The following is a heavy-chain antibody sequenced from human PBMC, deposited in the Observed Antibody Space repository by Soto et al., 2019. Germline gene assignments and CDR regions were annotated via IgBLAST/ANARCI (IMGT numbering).Heavy chain of an antibody. Sequence: GGSLRLSCAASGFTFSSYWMSWVRQAPGKGLEWVANIKQDGSEKYYVDSVKGRFTISRDNAKNSLYLQMNSLRAEDTAVYYCSGYGGYEAFDYWGQGTLVTVSS. V-gene: IGHV3-7*01. CDR1: GFTFSSYW. J-gene: IGHJ4*02. D-gene: IGHD5-12*01. CDR3: SGYGGYEAFDY. CDR2: IKQDGSEK.